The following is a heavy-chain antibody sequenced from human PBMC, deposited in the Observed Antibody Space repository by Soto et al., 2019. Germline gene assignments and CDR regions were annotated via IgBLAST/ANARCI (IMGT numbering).Heavy chain of an antibody. J-gene: IGHJ5*02. Sequence: QLQLVQSGAEVKKPGSSVKVSCKASGGTFSSYAISWVRQAPGQGLEWMGGIIPIFGTANYAQKFQGRVTITADESKSTAYMELSSLRSEDTAVYYCARDRVTGTTAGYWFDPWGQGTLVTVSS. CDR2: IIPIFGTA. V-gene: IGHV1-69*01. CDR1: GGTFSSYA. D-gene: IGHD1-7*01. CDR3: ARDRVTGTTAGYWFDP.